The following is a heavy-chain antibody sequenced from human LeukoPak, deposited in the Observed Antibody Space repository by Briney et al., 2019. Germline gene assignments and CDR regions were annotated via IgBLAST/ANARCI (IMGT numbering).Heavy chain of an antibody. J-gene: IGHJ4*02. V-gene: IGHV3-20*04. CDR1: GFTFDDYG. Sequence: GGSLRLSCAASGFTFDDYGMSWVRQAPGKGLEWVSGINWNGGSTGYADSVKGRFTISRDNSKNSLYLQMNSLRGEDTALYYCAKDVRGSTSWYGLDYWGQGTLVTVSS. D-gene: IGHD6-13*01. CDR2: INWNGGST. CDR3: AKDVRGSTSWYGLDY.